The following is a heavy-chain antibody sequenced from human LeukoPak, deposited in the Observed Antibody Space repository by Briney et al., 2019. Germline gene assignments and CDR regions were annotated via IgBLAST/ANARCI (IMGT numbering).Heavy chain of an antibody. CDR3: AREISPGNAFDY. V-gene: IGHV3-72*01. CDR1: GSTFSSYA. D-gene: IGHD3-3*01. Sequence: GGSLRLSCTASGSTFSSYAMSWVRQAPGKGLEWVGRTRNKANSYTTEYAASVKGRFTISRDDSKNSLYLQMNSLKTEDTAVYYCAREISPGNAFDYWGQGTLVTVSS. J-gene: IGHJ4*02. CDR2: TRNKANSYTT.